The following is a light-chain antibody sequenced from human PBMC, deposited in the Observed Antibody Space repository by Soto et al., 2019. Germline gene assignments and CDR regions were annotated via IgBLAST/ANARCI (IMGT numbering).Light chain of an antibody. CDR2: ATS. J-gene: IGKJ1*01. CDR1: QNVANY. V-gene: IGKV3D-15*01. Sequence: EIVLTQSPATLSLSPGERATLSCRASQNVANYLDWYQQKPGQAPRLLIFATSTRATGVAARFSGSGSGTEFTLTITSLQPDDFATYYCQQYNSYPWTFGQGTKVDIK. CDR3: QQYNSYPWT.